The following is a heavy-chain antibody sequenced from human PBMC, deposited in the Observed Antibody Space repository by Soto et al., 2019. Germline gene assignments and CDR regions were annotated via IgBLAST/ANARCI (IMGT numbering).Heavy chain of an antibody. D-gene: IGHD6-25*01. J-gene: IGHJ3*02. Sequence: QVQLVQSGAEVKKPGASVKLSCEASGYTFTTFYLHWVRQAPGQGPEWMGRIDPSGGSTTYAQKFQGRVTMSRDTSTRTGYMELSSLRSGDTAIYFCVRSFIAATIPAFDIWGQGTMVTVSS. CDR2: IDPSGGST. CDR3: VRSFIAATIPAFDI. V-gene: IGHV1-46*01. CDR1: GYTFTTFY.